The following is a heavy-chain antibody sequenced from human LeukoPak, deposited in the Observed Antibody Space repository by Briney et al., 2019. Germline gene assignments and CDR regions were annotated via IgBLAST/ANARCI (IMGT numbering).Heavy chain of an antibody. Sequence: SETLSLTCTVSGGSISSSYWSWIRQSPEKGLEWIGYISSTGSTDYNPSLRGRVTISGDTSKNQFSLKLNFVTAAGTAVYYCARRRYSGYDFFFDSWGQGALVTVSS. CDR1: GGSISSSY. D-gene: IGHD5-12*01. V-gene: IGHV4-4*09. CDR3: ARRRYSGYDFFFDS. CDR2: ISSTGST. J-gene: IGHJ4*02.